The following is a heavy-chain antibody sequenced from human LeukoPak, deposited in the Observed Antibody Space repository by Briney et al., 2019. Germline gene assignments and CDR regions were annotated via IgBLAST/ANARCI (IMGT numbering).Heavy chain of an antibody. CDR3: AKDIWADDYGGWFDP. V-gene: IGHV3-9*01. J-gene: IGHJ5*02. CDR1: GFTFSSYS. D-gene: IGHD4-23*01. CDR2: ISWNSGSI. Sequence: GGSLRLSCAASGFTFSSYSMHWVRQAPGKGLEWVSGISWNSGSIGYADSVKGRFTISRDNAKNSLYLQMNSLRAEDTALYYCAKDIWADDYGGWFDPWGQGTLVTVSS.